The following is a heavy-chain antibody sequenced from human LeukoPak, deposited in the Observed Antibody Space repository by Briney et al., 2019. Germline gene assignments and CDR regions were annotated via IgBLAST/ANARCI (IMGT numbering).Heavy chain of an antibody. V-gene: IGHV4-59*01. D-gene: IGHD6-13*01. CDR2: IYYSGST. CDR3: ARAAYGSTDLFDS. CDR1: GGSIRSYY. J-gene: IGHJ4*02. Sequence: SETLSLTCTVSGGSIRSYYWSWIRQPPGKGLEWIAYIYYSGSTNYNPSLKSRVTISVDTSKNQFSLKVTSVTAADTAIYYCARAAYGSTDLFDSWGQGTLVTVSS.